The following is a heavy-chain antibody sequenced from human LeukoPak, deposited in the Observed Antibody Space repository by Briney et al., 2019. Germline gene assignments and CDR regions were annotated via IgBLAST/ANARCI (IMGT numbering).Heavy chain of an antibody. CDR2: ISGSGGTT. CDR3: AKVGAYKYGSLDY. J-gene: IGHJ4*02. CDR1: GFTFSSYG. V-gene: IGHV3-23*01. Sequence: GGSLRLSCATSGFTFSSYGMSWVRQAPGKGLEWVSVISGSGGTTYYADSVKGRFTISRDNSKNTLYLQMNTLRAEDTAVYYCAKVGAYKYGSLDYWGQGTLVTVSS. D-gene: IGHD5-18*01.